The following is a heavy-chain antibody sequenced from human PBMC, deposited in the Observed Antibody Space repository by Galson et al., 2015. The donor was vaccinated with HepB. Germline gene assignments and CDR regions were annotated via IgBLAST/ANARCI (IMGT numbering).Heavy chain of an antibody. V-gene: IGHV3-33*01. Sequence: SLRLSCAASGFTFSSYGMHWVRQAPGKGLEWVAVIWYDGSNKYYADSVKGRFTISRDNSKNTLYLQMNSLRAEDTAVYYCARGRRDSSGRDMDVWGKGTTVTVSS. CDR1: GFTFSSYG. CDR2: IWYDGSNK. CDR3: ARGRRDSSGRDMDV. J-gene: IGHJ6*03. D-gene: IGHD3-22*01.